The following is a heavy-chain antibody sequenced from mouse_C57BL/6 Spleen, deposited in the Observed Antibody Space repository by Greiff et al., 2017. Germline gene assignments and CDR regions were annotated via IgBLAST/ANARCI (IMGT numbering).Heavy chain of an antibody. D-gene: IGHD2-4*01. J-gene: IGHJ2*01. CDR3: ARDIYYDYYFDY. V-gene: IGHV5-4*01. CDR2: ISDGGSYT. Sequence: EVKLVESGGGLVKPGGSLKLSCAASGFTFSSYAMSWVRQTPEKRLEWVATISDGGSYTYYPDNVKGRFTISRDNAKNNLYLQMSHLKSEDTAMYYCARDIYYDYYFDYWGQGTTLTVSS. CDR1: GFTFSSYA.